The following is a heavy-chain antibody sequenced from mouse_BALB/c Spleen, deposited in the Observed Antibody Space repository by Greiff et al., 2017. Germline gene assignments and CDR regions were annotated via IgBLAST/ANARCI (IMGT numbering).Heavy chain of an antibody. D-gene: IGHD2-4*01. CDR2: IDPENGNT. Sequence: EVQLQQSGAELVRPGALVTLSCKASGFNITDYYMHWVKQRPEQGLEWIGWIDPENGNTIYDPKFPGKASITADTSSNTTYLQHSSLTSEDTAVFYCANRGMITVEYWGQGTTLTVSS. CDR3: ANRGMITVEY. CDR1: GFNITDYY. V-gene: IGHV14-1*02. J-gene: IGHJ2*01.